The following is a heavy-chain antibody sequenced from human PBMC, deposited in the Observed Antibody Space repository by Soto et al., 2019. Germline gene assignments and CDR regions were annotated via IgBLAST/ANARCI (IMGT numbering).Heavy chain of an antibody. V-gene: IGHV1-46*01. CDR3: ARDKSSGQWLLYYFDY. Sequence: ASVKVSCKASGYTFTSYYMNWVRQAPGQGLEWMGIINPSGGSTSYAQKFQGRVTMTRDTSTSTVYMELSSLRSEDTAVYYCARDKSSGQWLLYYFDYWGQGTLVTVSS. CDR1: GYTFTSYY. D-gene: IGHD6-19*01. J-gene: IGHJ4*02. CDR2: INPSGGST.